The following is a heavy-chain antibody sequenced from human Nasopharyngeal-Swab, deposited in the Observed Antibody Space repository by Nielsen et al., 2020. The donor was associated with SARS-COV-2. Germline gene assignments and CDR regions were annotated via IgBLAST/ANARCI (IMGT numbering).Heavy chain of an antibody. CDR2: ISSSGSIA. J-gene: IGHJ3*02. CDR1: GFTFGSYT. V-gene: IGHV3-48*04. Sequence: GESLKISCEASGFTFGSYTMNWVRQAPATGLEWVSFISSSGSIAYYADSVKGRFTISRDNANNSLYLQMNSLGADDTAVYYCVRDGALIQLWLLPHALDIWGQGTLVTVSS. D-gene: IGHD5-18*01. CDR3: VRDGALIQLWLLPHALDI.